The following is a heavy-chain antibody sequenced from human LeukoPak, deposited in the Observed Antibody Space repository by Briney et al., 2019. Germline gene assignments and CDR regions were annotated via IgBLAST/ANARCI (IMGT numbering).Heavy chain of an antibody. Sequence: SETLSLTCTVSGGSISTYYWSWIRQPPGKGLEWIGYIYYSGSTNYNPSLKSRVTISVDTSKNQFSLKLSSVTAADTAVYYCARHYGSGSYTYYFDYWGQGTLVTVSS. J-gene: IGHJ4*02. CDR2: IYYSGST. CDR1: GGSISTYY. V-gene: IGHV4-59*08. D-gene: IGHD3-10*01. CDR3: ARHYGSGSYTYYFDY.